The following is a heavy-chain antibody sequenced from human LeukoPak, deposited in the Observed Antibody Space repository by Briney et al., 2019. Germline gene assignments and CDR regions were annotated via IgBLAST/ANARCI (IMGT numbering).Heavy chain of an antibody. CDR1: GFTFSSYA. V-gene: IGHV3-30-3*01. J-gene: IGHJ4*02. D-gene: IGHD2/OR15-2a*01. Sequence: PGRSLRLSCAAYGFTFSSYAMHWVRQAPGKGLEWVAVISYDGSNRYYADSVKGRFTISRDNSKNTLYLQMNSLRPEDTAVYYCAREFLWLDYWGQGTLVTVSS. CDR2: ISYDGSNR. CDR3: AREFLWLDY.